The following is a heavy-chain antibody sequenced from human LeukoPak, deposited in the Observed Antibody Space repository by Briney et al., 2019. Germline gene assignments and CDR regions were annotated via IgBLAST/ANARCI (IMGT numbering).Heavy chain of an antibody. V-gene: IGHV3-30*04. J-gene: IGHJ4*02. Sequence: GGSLRLSCAASEFTFNSYSMHWVRQAPGKGLEWVAVVSYDESNKYYADSVKGRFTISRDNSKNTLYLLMNSLRVDDTALYYCARDYDILTAYLSFWGQGTLVTVSS. D-gene: IGHD3-9*01. CDR3: ARDYDILTAYLSF. CDR1: EFTFNSYS. CDR2: VSYDESNK.